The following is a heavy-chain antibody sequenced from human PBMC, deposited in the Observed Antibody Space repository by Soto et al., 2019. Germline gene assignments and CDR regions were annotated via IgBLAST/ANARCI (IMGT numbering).Heavy chain of an antibody. CDR2: INPSGGRT. CDR1: EYTFTSYY. CDR3: ARSVAVAATIDY. V-gene: IGHV1-46*03. Sequence: ASVKVSCKASEYTFTSYYMHWVRQAPGQGLEWMGIINPSGGRTTYAQQFQGRVTMTMDTSTSTVYMELTSLTSGDTAIYFCARSVAVAATIDYWGQGTLVTVSS. D-gene: IGHD6-19*01. J-gene: IGHJ4*02.